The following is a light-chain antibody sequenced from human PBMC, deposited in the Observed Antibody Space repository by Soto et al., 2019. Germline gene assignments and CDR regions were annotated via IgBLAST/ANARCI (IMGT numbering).Light chain of an antibody. CDR2: QDS. V-gene: IGLV1-47*01. Sequence: QSVLTQPPSASGTPGQRVTISCSGSGSNIGSRYVYWYRQVPGTAPKLLIYQDSQRPSGAPDRFSGSKSGTSASLAISGLRSEDEADYYCTAWDDSLSGPVFGGGTKLTVL. CDR3: TAWDDSLSGPV. J-gene: IGLJ3*02. CDR1: GSNIGSRY.